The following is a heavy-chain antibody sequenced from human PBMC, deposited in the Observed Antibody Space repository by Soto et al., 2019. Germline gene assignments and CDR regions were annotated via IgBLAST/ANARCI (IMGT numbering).Heavy chain of an antibody. D-gene: IGHD2-2*01. V-gene: IGHV1-2*04. CDR3: ARDYCSSTSCHPTYRGMDV. Sequence: ASVKVSCKASGYTFTGYYMHWVRQAPGQGLEWMGWINPNSGGTNYAQKFQGWVTMTRDTSISTAYMELSRLRSDDTAVYYCARDYCSSTSCHPTYRGMDVWGQGTTVTVSS. CDR1: GYTFTGYY. J-gene: IGHJ6*02. CDR2: INPNSGGT.